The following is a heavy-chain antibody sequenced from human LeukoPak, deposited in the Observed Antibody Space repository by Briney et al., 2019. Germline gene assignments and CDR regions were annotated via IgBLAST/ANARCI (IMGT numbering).Heavy chain of an antibody. CDR1: GGSISSYY. J-gene: IGHJ1*01. Sequence: SETLSLTCTVSGGSISSYYWSWIRQPPGKGLEWIGYIYYSGSTNYNPSLKSRVTISVETSKNPFSLKLRSVTAADTAVYYCARSLEYYDSSGYYPTTEFFQHWGQGTLVTVSS. V-gene: IGHV4-59*08. CDR3: ARSLEYYDSSGYYPTTEFFQH. D-gene: IGHD3-22*01. CDR2: IYYSGST.